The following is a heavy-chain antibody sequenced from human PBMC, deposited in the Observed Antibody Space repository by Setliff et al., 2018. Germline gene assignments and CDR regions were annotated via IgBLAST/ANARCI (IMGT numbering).Heavy chain of an antibody. J-gene: IGHJ4*02. V-gene: IGHV3-7*01. Sequence: GGSLRLSCAASGFTFRSYWMSWVRQAPGKGLEWVANIKKDGSIKYYLDSVRGRFTISRDNAENSLTLQMNSLRVVDTAVYYCSRDLQGSGDYVVDYWGQGTLVTVSS. CDR2: IKKDGSIK. CDR3: SRDLQGSGDYVVDY. D-gene: IGHD4-17*01. CDR1: GFTFRSYW.